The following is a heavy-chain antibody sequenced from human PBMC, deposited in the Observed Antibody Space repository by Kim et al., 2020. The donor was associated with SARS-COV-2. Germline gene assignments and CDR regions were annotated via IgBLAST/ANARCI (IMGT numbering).Heavy chain of an antibody. CDR1: GGSFSGYY. Sequence: SETLSLTCAVYGGSFSGYYWSWIRQPPGKGLEWIGEINHRGSTNYNPSLKSRVTISVDTSKNQISLNLSSVTAADTAVYYCSVGVVVIGAYWGQGTLVTVSS. V-gene: IGHV4-34*01. D-gene: IGHD3-22*01. CDR2: INHRGST. J-gene: IGHJ4*02. CDR3: SVGVVVIGAY.